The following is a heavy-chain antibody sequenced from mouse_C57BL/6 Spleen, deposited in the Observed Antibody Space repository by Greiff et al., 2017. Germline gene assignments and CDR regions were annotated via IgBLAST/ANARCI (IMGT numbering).Heavy chain of an antibody. Sequence: VQLQQSGAELVRPGTSVKVSCKASGYAFTNYLIEWVKQRPGQGLEWIGVINPGSGGTNYNEKFKGKATLTADKSSSTAYMQLSSLTSEDSAVYFCARSIYYDYGSFAYWRQGTLVTVSA. V-gene: IGHV1-54*01. D-gene: IGHD2-4*01. CDR3: ARSIYYDYGSFAY. CDR1: GYAFTNYL. J-gene: IGHJ3*01. CDR2: INPGSGGT.